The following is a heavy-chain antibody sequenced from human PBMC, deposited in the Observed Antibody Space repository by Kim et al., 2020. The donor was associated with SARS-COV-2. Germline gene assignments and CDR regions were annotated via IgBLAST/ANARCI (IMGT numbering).Heavy chain of an antibody. V-gene: IGHV4-34*01. CDR1: GGPFSGYY. Sequence: SETLSLTCAVYGGPFSGYYWTWIRQPPGKGLEWIGEITHRGSANYFPSLKSRVTISIDTSKNQFSLMLNSVTAADAAVYYCARGSRTTSFSSGPYNGRDFDYWGQGTLITVSS. CDR3: ARGSRTTSFSSGPYNGRDFDY. D-gene: IGHD3-22*01. CDR2: ITHRGSA. J-gene: IGHJ4*02.